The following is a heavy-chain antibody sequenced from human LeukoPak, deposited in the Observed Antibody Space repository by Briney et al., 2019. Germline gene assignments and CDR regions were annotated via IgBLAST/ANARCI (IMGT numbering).Heavy chain of an antibody. CDR1: GYSISSGYY. CDR3: ARLTTARIGY. CDR2: IYRSGST. Sequence: SETLSLTCTVSGYSISSGYYWGWIRQPPGKGLEWIGSIYRSGSTYYNPSLKSRVTISVDTSKNQFSLKLSSVTAADTAVYYCARLTTARIGYWGQGTLVTVSS. D-gene: IGHD2/OR15-2a*01. J-gene: IGHJ4*02. V-gene: IGHV4-38-2*02.